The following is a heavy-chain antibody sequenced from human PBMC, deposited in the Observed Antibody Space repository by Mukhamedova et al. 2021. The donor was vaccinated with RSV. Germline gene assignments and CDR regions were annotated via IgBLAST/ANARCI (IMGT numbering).Heavy chain of an antibody. D-gene: IGHD1-26*01. J-gene: IGHJ4*02. CDR3: ARLSDSGAYVDS. CDR2: IYYSGTT. V-gene: IGHV4-39*01. Sequence: IRQPPVEGLEWIGTIYYSGTTYYNPSLKSRVTISVDTSKNQFSLNLGPVTAADTAVYYCARLSDSGAYVDSWGQGTLVTVS.